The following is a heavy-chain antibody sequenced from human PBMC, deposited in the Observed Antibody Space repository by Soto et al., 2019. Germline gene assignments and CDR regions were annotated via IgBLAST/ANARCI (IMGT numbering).Heavy chain of an antibody. Sequence: ASVKVSCKASGYTFTRYTMNWVRQAPGQRLEWMGWINPDNGNTKSSQKFQDRVIITRDTSASTAYMDLSSLRSEDTAVYYCARGIATGQLDPWGQGTLVTAPQ. J-gene: IGHJ5*02. CDR1: GYTFTRYT. CDR3: ARGIATGQLDP. D-gene: IGHD2-15*01. V-gene: IGHV1-3*01. CDR2: INPDNGNT.